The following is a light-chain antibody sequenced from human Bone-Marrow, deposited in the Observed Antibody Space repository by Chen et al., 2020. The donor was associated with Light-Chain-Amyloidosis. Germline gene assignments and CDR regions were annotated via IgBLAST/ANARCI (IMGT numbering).Light chain of an antibody. CDR1: NIGSTS. Sequence: SSVLTPPSSVSVAPGQTATIVCGGNNIGSTSVHWYQQTPGHAPLLVVYDDSDRPSGIPERLSGSNSGNTATLTISRVEAGDEADYYCQVWDRSSDRPVFGGGTKLTVL. CDR3: QVWDRSSDRPV. V-gene: IGLV3-21*02. J-gene: IGLJ3*02. CDR2: DDS.